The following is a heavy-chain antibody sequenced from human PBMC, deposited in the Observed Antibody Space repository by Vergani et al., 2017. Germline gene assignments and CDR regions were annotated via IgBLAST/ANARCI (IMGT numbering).Heavy chain of an antibody. CDR3: VRRTDGCRGAVCYSAPVYMDV. J-gene: IGHJ6*03. D-gene: IGHD2-21*01. V-gene: IGHV1-2*02. CDR2: INPSGGGT. Sequence: QVQLVQSGTEVKKPGASVKVSCKASGYSFSDYSIHWVRQTTGQGLEWMGWINPSGGGTNYARKFQGRVTMTRVPSLRSAYMDLGRLTSDDSAVYYCVRRTDGCRGAVCYSAPVYMDVWGEGTTVTVSS. CDR1: GYSFSDYS.